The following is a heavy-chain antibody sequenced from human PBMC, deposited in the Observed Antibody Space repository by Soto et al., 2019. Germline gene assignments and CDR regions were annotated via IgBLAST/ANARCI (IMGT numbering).Heavy chain of an antibody. CDR1: GGSISSYY. J-gene: IGHJ6*02. Sequence: SETLSLTCTVSGGSISSYYWSWIRQPPGKGLEWIGYIYYSGSTNYNPSLKSRVTISVDTSKNQFSLKLSSVTAADTAVYYCARDFYRGTTGYYYGMDVWGQGTTVTVSS. CDR3: ARDFYRGTTGYYYGMDV. V-gene: IGHV4-59*01. CDR2: IYYSGST. D-gene: IGHD1-7*01.